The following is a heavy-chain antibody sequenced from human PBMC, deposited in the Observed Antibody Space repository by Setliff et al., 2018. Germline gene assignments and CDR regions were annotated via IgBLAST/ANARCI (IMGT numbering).Heavy chain of an antibody. CDR1: GYTFTGYY. J-gene: IGHJ6*03. Sequence: ASVKVSCKASGYTFTGYYMHWVRQAPGQGLEWMGWINPNSGGTNYAQKFQGRVTLTRDTSISTAYMELSRLRSDDTAVYYCARAPYSSSFIQYYYYYYMDVGGKGTTVTVSS. CDR2: INPNSGGT. V-gene: IGHV1-2*02. D-gene: IGHD6-19*01. CDR3: ARAPYSSSFIQYYYYYYMDV.